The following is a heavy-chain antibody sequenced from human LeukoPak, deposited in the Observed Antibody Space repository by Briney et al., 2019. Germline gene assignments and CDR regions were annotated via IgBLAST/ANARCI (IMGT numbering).Heavy chain of an antibody. CDR2: IYYGGST. J-gene: IGHJ3*02. Sequence: PSETLSLTCTVSGGSISSTIYYWGWIRHSPGKGLGWIGSIYYGGSTYYNPSLKSRVTISVDTSKNQFSLTLSSVTAADTAVYYCARSSGVWDHPRDAFDIWGQGTMVTVSS. CDR1: GGSISSTIYY. D-gene: IGHD3-10*01. CDR3: ARSSGVWDHPRDAFDI. V-gene: IGHV4-39*01.